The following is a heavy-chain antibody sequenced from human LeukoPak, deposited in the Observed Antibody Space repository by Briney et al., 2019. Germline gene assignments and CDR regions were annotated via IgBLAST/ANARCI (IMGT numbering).Heavy chain of an antibody. CDR3: ARRLRSGVYWSFDP. V-gene: IGHV4-59*08. D-gene: IGHD3-10*02. CDR1: GGSISSYY. Sequence: SETLSLTCTVSGGSISSYYWGWIRQPPGKGLEWIGYIYYSGSTNYNPSLKSRVTISVDTSKNQFSLKLSSVTAADTAVYYCARRLRSGVYWSFDPWGQGTLVTVSS. CDR2: IYYSGST. J-gene: IGHJ5*02.